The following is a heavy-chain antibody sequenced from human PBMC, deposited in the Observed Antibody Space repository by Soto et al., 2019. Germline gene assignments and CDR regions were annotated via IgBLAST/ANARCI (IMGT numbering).Heavy chain of an antibody. CDR1: GFTFGDYA. V-gene: IGHV3-49*04. J-gene: IGHJ3*02. Sequence: PGGSLRLSCTASGFTFGDYAMSWVRQAPGKGLEWVGFIRSKAYGGTTEYAASVKGRFTISRDDSKSIAYLQMNSLKTEDTAVYYCTREPITMVRGVTGPDAFDIWGQGTMVTVSS. CDR2: IRSKAYGGTT. D-gene: IGHD3-10*01. CDR3: TREPITMVRGVTGPDAFDI.